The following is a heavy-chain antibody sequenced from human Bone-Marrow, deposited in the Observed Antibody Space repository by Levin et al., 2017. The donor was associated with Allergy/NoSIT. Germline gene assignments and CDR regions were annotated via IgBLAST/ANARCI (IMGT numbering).Heavy chain of an antibody. CDR2: IYHSGST. Sequence: PSETLSLTCAVSGGSISSGGYSWSWIRQPPGKGLEWIGYIYHSGSTYYNPSLKSRVTISVDRSKNQFSLKLSSVTAADTAVYYCARVVGISTSGANNNWFDPWGQGTLVTVSS. V-gene: IGHV4-30-2*01. CDR1: GGSISSGGYS. D-gene: IGHD2-2*01. CDR3: ARVVGISTSGANNNWFDP. J-gene: IGHJ5*02.